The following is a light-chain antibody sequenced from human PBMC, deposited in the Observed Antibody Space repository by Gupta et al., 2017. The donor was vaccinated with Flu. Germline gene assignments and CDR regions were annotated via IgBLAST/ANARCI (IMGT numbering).Light chain of an antibody. CDR3: QSYDSYNHWV. Sequence: RGSIASSYVQWYQQRPGSSPTTVISEDNQRPSGVPDRFSGSIDSSSNSASLTISGLTTEDEADYYCQSYDSYNHWVFSGGTKVTVL. CDR1: RGSIASSY. J-gene: IGLJ3*02. CDR2: EDN. V-gene: IGLV6-57*01.